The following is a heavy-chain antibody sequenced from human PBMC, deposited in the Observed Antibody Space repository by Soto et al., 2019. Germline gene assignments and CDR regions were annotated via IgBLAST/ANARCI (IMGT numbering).Heavy chain of an antibody. V-gene: IGHV1-69*02. CDR2: IIPILGIA. J-gene: IGHJ5*02. CDR3: ARVANWFDP. D-gene: IGHD2-21*01. CDR1: GGTFSSYT. Sequence: QVPLVQSGAEVKKPGSSVKVSCKASGGTFSSYTISWVRQAPGQGLEWMGRIIPILGIANYAQKFQGRVTITADKSTSAAYMELSSLRSEDTAVNYCARVANWFDPWGQGTLVTVSS.